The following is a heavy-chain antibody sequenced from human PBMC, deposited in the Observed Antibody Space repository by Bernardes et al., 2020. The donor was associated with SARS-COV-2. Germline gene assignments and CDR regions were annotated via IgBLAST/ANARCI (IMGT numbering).Heavy chain of an antibody. J-gene: IGHJ6*02. D-gene: IGHD2-21*02. CDR3: AADLSGDYGDYYYYGMDV. CDR2: IVVGSGNT. CDR1: GFTFTSSA. Sequence: SVKVSCKASGFTFTSSAVQWVRQARGQRLEWIGWIVVGSGNTNYAQKFQERVTITRDMSTSTAYMELSSLRSEDTAVYYCAADLSGDYGDYYYYGMDVWGQGTTVTVSS. V-gene: IGHV1-58*01.